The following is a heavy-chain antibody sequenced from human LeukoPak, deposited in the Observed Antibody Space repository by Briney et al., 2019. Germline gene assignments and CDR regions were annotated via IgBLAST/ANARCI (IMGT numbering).Heavy chain of an antibody. CDR2: ISGRGGST. CDR1: GFTFSSYA. V-gene: IGHV3-23*01. D-gene: IGHD2-2*01. Sequence: GGSLTLSCAASGFTFSSYAMIWVRQAPGKGLEWVSAISGRGGSTFYSDSVKGRFTISRDNSKNTLYLQMDSLRAEDTAVYYCAKDGEYCGSTTCYSDYWGQGNLVPVSS. J-gene: IGHJ4*02. CDR3: AKDGEYCGSTTCYSDY.